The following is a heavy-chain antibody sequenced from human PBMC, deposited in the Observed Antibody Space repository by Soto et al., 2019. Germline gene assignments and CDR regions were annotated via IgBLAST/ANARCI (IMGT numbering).Heavy chain of an antibody. CDR1: GFTFSSYA. CDR3: ARDRTYYDFCSGYSGYYYGMDV. D-gene: IGHD3-3*01. J-gene: IGHJ6*02. CDR2: ISYDGSNK. Sequence: PGGSLRLSCAASGFTFSSYAMHWVRQAPGKGLEWVAVISYDGSNKYYADSVKGRFTISRDNSKNTLYLQMNSLRAEDTAVYYCARDRTYYDFCSGYSGYYYGMDVWGQGTTVTVSS. V-gene: IGHV3-30-3*01.